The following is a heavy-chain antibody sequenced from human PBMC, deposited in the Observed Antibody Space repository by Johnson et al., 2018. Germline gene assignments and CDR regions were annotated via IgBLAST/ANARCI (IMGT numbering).Heavy chain of an antibody. CDR1: GFTFDDYA. D-gene: IGHD6-19*01. Sequence: VQLVESGGGLVQPGRSLRLSCAASGFTFDDYAMHWVRQAPGKGLEWVSGISWNSGSIGYADSVKGRFTISRDNAKNSLYLQMNSLRAEDTALYYCAKDKAVARGYYYGMDVWGQGTTVTVSS. V-gene: IGHV3-9*01. CDR3: AKDKAVARGYYYGMDV. CDR2: ISWNSGSI. J-gene: IGHJ6*02.